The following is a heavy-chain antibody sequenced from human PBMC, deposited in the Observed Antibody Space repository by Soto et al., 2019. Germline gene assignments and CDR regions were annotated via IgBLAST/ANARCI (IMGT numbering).Heavy chain of an antibody. V-gene: IGHV4-4*07. CDR2: IYTSGST. Sequence: SETLSLTCTVSGGSISSYYWSWIRQPAGKGLEWIGRIYTSGSTNYNPSLKSRVTMSVDTSKNQFSLKLSSVTAADTAVYYCARGGSLGYCSGGSCSYYYGMDVWGQGTTVT. J-gene: IGHJ6*02. D-gene: IGHD2-15*01. CDR3: ARGGSLGYCSGGSCSYYYGMDV. CDR1: GGSISSYY.